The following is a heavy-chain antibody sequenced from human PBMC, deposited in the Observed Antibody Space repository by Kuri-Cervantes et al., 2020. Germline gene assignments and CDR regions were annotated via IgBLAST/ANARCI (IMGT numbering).Heavy chain of an antibody. J-gene: IGHJ6*02. D-gene: IGHD3-16*01. V-gene: IGHV3-9*01. CDR3: ARDSTVTTFGGYYYGMDV. Sequence: SLRLSCAASGFTFDDYAMHWVRQAPGKGLEWVSGISWNSGSIGYADSVKGRFTISRDNSKNTLYLQMNSLRAEDTAVYYCARDSTVTTFGGYYYGMDVWGQGTTVTVSS. CDR2: ISWNSGSI. CDR1: GFTFDDYA.